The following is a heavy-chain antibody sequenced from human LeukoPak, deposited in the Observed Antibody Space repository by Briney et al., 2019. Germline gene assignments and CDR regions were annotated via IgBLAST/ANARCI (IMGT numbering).Heavy chain of an antibody. Sequence: QTGGSLRLSCAASGFTFNNYALSWVRQAPGKGLEWVSAISGNGGDTYYADSVKGRFTISRDNSKNTLYLQMNSLRAEDTAVYYCAKSKLGDTAMVQMRDNYWYFDLWGRGTLVTVSS. D-gene: IGHD5-18*01. CDR2: ISGNGGDT. J-gene: IGHJ2*01. V-gene: IGHV3-23*01. CDR1: GFTFNNYA. CDR3: AKSKLGDTAMVQMRDNYWYFDL.